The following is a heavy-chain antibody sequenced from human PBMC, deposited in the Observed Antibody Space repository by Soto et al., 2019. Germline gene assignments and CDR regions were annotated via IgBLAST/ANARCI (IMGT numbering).Heavy chain of an antibody. Sequence: QVQLVQSGAEVKKPGASVKVSCKASGYTFTSYGFSWVRQAPGQGLEWMGWISANNGNTNYAQKLQGRVTMTTDTPTRTAYMERRSLRSDDTSVYSCARHRGGYALDDWGQGALGTVSS. CDR2: ISANNGNT. J-gene: IGHJ4*02. CDR1: GYTFTSYG. D-gene: IGHD5-12*01. CDR3: ARHRGGYALDD. V-gene: IGHV1-18*01.